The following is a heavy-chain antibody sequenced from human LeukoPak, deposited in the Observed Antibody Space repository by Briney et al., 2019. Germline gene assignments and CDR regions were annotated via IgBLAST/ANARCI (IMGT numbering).Heavy chain of an antibody. D-gene: IGHD6-25*01. CDR3: SRAQSGSGLGY. J-gene: IGHJ4*02. CDR2: IRRKASGGAI. CDR1: GFSFVDEA. V-gene: IGHV3-49*03. Sequence: GGSLRLSCTTSGFSFVDEALSWFRQAPGKGLEWVGFIRRKASGGAIEYAASVKGRFTISRDDSNGIAYLQMNSLRAEDTAVYYCSRAQSGSGLGYWGQGTLVTVSS.